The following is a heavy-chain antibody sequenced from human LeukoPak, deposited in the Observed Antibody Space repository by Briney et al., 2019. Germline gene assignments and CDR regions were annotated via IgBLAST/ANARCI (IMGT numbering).Heavy chain of an antibody. Sequence: PGGSLSLSCAASGFTLSSYAMSWVRQASGKGLEWVSIITDSGGTTSYADSVKGRFTISRDDSKNTLYLPINSLRAEDTAVYYCAQCRSGWYVFDNWGQGTLGTVSS. CDR3: AQCRSGWYVFDN. J-gene: IGHJ4*02. CDR2: ITDSGGTT. V-gene: IGHV3-23*01. CDR1: GFTLSSYA. D-gene: IGHD6-19*01.